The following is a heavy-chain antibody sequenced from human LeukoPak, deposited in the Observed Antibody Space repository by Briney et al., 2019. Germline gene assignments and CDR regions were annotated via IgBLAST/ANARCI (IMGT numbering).Heavy chain of an antibody. J-gene: IGHJ4*02. CDR2: IKQDGSEK. D-gene: IGHD1-26*01. V-gene: IGHV3-7*01. CDR3: ARTDSGSSGYFDF. Sequence: GGSLRLSCAASGFTFSSNWMSWVRQAPGKGLEWVANIKQDGSEKYYVDSVKGRFTISRDNAKNSLYLQMNRLRAEDTAVYYCARTDSGSSGYFDFWGQGTLVTVSS. CDR1: GFTFSSNW.